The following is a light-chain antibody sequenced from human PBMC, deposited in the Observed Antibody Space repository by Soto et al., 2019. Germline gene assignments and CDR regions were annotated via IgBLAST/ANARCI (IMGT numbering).Light chain of an antibody. CDR2: ATS. Sequence: DIQMTQSPSSLSASVGDRVTITCRASKDISTYLAWYQKKPGRAPKVLIRATSTLQGGVPSRFSGRGSVTDFTLSISNLQPEDSATYYCQQAKSLPLTFGGGTKVEIK. CDR3: QQAKSLPLT. CDR1: KDISTY. J-gene: IGKJ4*01. V-gene: IGKV1-12*01.